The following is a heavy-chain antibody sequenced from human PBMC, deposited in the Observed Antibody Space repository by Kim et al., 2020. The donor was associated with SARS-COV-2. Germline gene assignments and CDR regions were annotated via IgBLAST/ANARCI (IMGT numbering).Heavy chain of an antibody. J-gene: IGHJ4*02. V-gene: IGHV4-59*01. Sequence: NPPLKSRVTISVDTSKTQFSLKLSSGAAADSAGYYCARDGGAFGFYYFDYWGQGTLVTVSS. D-gene: IGHD3-16*01. CDR3: ARDGGAFGFYYFDY.